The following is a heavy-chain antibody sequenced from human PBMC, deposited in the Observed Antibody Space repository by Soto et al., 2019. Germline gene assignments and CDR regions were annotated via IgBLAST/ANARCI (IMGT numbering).Heavy chain of an antibody. CDR1: GGSFSGYY. CDR3: ARGPDIVVVVAASPGGWFDT. CDR2: INHSGST. V-gene: IGHV4-34*01. D-gene: IGHD2-15*01. J-gene: IGHJ5*02. Sequence: TLSLTCAVYGGSFSGYYWSWIRQPPGKGLEWIGEINHSGSTNYNPSLKSRVAISVDTSKNQFSLKLSSVTAADTAVYYCARGPDIVVVVAASPGGWFDTWGQGTLVTVSS.